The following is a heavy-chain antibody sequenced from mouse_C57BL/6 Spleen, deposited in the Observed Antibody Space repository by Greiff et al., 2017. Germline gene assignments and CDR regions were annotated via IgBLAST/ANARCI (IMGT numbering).Heavy chain of an antibody. V-gene: IGHV1-64*01. CDR2: IRPNGGST. J-gene: IGHJ2*01. CDR1: GYTFTSYW. CDR3: ARGYYGKVGY. Sequence: QVQLQQSGAELVKPGASVTLSCKASGYTFTSYWMHWVNQWPGQGLEWIGMIRPNGGSTNYNEKIKSKATLTVDKTARTAYMQRSSLTSEDSAVYYCARGYYGKVGYWGQGTTLTVSS. D-gene: IGHD1-1*01.